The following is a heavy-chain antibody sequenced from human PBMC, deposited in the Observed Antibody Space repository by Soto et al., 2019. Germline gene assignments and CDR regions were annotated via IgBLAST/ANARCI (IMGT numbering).Heavy chain of an antibody. CDR1: GGSFNDYF. V-gene: IGHV4-34*01. D-gene: IGHD3-10*01. J-gene: IGHJ3*01. Sequence: SETLSLTCAVYGGSFNDYFWSWIRQPPGKGLEWIAEINHSGSTNYNPSLKSRVTISVDASKNQLSLQVKCVTAEDTAVYYCARERGSVWGQGTMVTASS. CDR2: INHSGST. CDR3: ARERGSV.